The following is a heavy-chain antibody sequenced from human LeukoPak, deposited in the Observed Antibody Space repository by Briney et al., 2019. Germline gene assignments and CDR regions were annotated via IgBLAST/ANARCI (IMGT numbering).Heavy chain of an antibody. CDR2: TSSSDAGT. Sequence: PGGSLRLSCAASGFALSSYAMSWVRQAPGKGLEWVSATSSSDAGTYHADSVKGRFTISRDNSQSTLYLQMKSLTDEDTAIYYCAKSFLKVTASDYWGQGTLVTVSS. CDR3: AKSFLKVTASDY. V-gene: IGHV3-23*01. D-gene: IGHD2-21*02. CDR1: GFALSSYA. J-gene: IGHJ4*02.